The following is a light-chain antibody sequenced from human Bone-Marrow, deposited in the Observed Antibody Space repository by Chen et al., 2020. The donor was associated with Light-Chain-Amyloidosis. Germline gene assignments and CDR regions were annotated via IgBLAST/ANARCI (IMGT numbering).Light chain of an antibody. CDR3: LSYRGSRRGV. J-gene: IGLJ3*02. CDR2: EDD. Sequence: NFMLTQPPAVSESPGKPGSISWTRSSGSIATNSVQWYQQRPGSSPTTVIYEDDQRPSGVPDQFSGSIDRASNSASLPISGLETEDEADYYCLSYRGSRRGVFGGGTKLTVL. CDR1: SGSIATNS. V-gene: IGLV6-57*01.